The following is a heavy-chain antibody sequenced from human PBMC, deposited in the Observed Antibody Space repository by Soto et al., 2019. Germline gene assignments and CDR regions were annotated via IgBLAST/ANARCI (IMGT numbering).Heavy chain of an antibody. J-gene: IGHJ6*02. V-gene: IGHV3-11*01. CDR3: ARVGKDYYYVLDV. Sequence: QVQLVESGGGLVKPGGSLRLSCAASGFAFSDYYMTWIRQAPGKGLECVSYMSSSGNDIYYADSVKGRFTISRDNIQNSLYLQMNSLRAEATAIYYCARVGKDYYYVLDVWCQGTTVTVSS. CDR2: MSSSGNDI. D-gene: IGHD7-27*01. CDR1: GFAFSDYY.